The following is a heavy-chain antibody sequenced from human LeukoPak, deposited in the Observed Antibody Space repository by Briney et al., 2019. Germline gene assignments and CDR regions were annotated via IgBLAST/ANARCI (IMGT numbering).Heavy chain of an antibody. Sequence: GGSLRLSCAASGFTFSDYYMSWVRQAPGKGLEWVSVIYSGGSTYYADSVKGRFTISRDNSKNTLYLQMNSLRAEDTAVYYCARAENFDYWGQGTLVTVSS. J-gene: IGHJ4*02. D-gene: IGHD1-14*01. CDR3: ARAENFDY. V-gene: IGHV3-53*01. CDR1: GFTFSDYY. CDR2: IYSGGST.